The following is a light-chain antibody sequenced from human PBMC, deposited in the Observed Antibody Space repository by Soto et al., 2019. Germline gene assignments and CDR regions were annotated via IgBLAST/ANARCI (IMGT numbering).Light chain of an antibody. V-gene: IGKV1-39*01. J-gene: IGKJ4*01. CDR3: QQSYSTPLT. CDR2: SAS. CDR1: QPISSR. Sequence: DIQMTQSPSSLSASVGDRVTITCRASQPISSRLNWYQQKPGKAPKLLIYSASSLQSGVPSRFSGSGSGTDFTLTISSLQPEDSGSFYCQQSYSTPLTFGGGTKVEIK.